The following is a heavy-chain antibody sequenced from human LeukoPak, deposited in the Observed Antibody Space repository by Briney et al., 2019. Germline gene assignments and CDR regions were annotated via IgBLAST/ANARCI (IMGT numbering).Heavy chain of an antibody. CDR1: GYSISSGYY. CDR3: ARALMTGSSTSWPYNWFDP. V-gene: IGHV4-38-2*01. D-gene: IGHD2-2*01. CDR2: IYHSAST. Sequence: AKPSETLSLTCAVSGYSISSGYYWGWIRQPPGKGLSWIGSIYHSASTYYNPYLKSRVTISVYTYKNQFSLKLSSVTAADPAVYYCARALMTGSSTSWPYNWFDPWGQGTLVTVSS. J-gene: IGHJ5*02.